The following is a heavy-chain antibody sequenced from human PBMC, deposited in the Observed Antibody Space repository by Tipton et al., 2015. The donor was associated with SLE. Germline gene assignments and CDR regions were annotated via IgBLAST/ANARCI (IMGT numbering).Heavy chain of an antibody. CDR1: GGSISSSSYY. CDR3: ARDRRGWYFDL. D-gene: IGHD3-10*01. Sequence: TLSLTCTVSGGSISSSSYYWGWIRQPPGKGLEWIGSIYYSGSTYYNPSLKSRVTISVDTSKNQFSLKLSSVTAADTAVYYCARDRRGWYFDLWGRGTRVTVAS. J-gene: IGHJ2*01. V-gene: IGHV4-39*07. CDR2: IYYSGST.